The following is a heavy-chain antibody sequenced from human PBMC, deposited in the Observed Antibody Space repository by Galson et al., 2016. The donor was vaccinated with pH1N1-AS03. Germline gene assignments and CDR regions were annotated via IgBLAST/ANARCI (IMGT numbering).Heavy chain of an antibody. CDR3: ARDLEMPTAH. V-gene: IGHV3-53*05. Sequence: SLRLSCAASGFRVSSDSMTWVRQAPGKGLEWVSVIHSGGGTYYAGSVKGRFSLSRDNFKSTVDLQMNRLRTEDTAVYYCARDLEMPTAHWGQGTLVTVSS. J-gene: IGHJ4*02. CDR1: GFRVSSDS. D-gene: IGHD5-24*01. CDR2: IHSGGGT.